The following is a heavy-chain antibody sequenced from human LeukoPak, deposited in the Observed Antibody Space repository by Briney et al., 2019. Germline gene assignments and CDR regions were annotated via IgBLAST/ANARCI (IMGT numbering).Heavy chain of an antibody. Sequence: SGTLSLTCAVSGGSISSSNWWSWVRQPPGKGLEWIGEIYHSGSTNYKPSLKSRVTISVDKSKNQFSLNLSSVSAADTAVYYCARVGQQHLVRVFDIWGQGTTVTVSS. V-gene: IGHV4-4*02. CDR3: ARVGQQHLVRVFDI. D-gene: IGHD1-26*01. J-gene: IGHJ3*02. CDR2: IYHSGST. CDR1: GGSISSSNW.